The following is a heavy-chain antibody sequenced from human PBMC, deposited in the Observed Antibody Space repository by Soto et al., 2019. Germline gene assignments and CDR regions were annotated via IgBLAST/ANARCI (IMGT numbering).Heavy chain of an antibody. Sequence: GGSVRLSCAASGFTFSSYGMHWVRQAPGKGLEWVAVISYDGSNKYYADSVKGRFTISRDNSKNTLYLQMNSLRAEDTAVYYCANAGCSGGSCYFDYWGRGTLVTVSS. CDR1: GFTFSSYG. CDR2: ISYDGSNK. V-gene: IGHV3-30*18. D-gene: IGHD2-15*01. J-gene: IGHJ4*02. CDR3: ANAGCSGGSCYFDY.